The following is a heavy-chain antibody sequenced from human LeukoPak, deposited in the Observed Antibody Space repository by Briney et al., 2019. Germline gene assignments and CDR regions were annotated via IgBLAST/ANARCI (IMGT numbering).Heavy chain of an antibody. CDR2: FYSDGST. Sequence: GGSLRLSCAASGFTIRTSYMSWVRQTPAKGLEWVAVFYSDGSTYYVDSVKGRFTISRDSSKNTLDLQMNSLRAEDTAVYYCAGVPDYDGRNYFDYWGQGTLVTVSS. V-gene: IGHV3-66*01. D-gene: IGHD3-22*01. J-gene: IGHJ4*02. CDR3: AGVPDYDGRNYFDY. CDR1: GFTIRTSY.